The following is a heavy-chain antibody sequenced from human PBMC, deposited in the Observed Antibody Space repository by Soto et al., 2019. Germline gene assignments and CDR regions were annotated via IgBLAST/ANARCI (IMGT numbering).Heavy chain of an antibody. D-gene: IGHD6-19*01. J-gene: IGHJ4*02. CDR3: ARDRSRLVLSS. CDR1: GFTFSSYG. CDR2: IWYDGSNK. Sequence: QVQLVESGGGVVQPGRSLRLSCAASGFTFSSYGMHWVRQAPGKGLEWVAVIWYDGSNKYYADSVKGRFTISRDNSKNTLYLQMNSLRAEDTAVYYWARDRSRLVLSSWGQGTLVTVSS. V-gene: IGHV3-33*01.